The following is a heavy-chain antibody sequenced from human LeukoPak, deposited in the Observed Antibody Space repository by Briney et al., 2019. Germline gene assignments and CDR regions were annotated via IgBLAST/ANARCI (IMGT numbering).Heavy chain of an antibody. V-gene: IGHV1-3*01. J-gene: IGHJ4*02. CDR1: GYTFTSYA. CDR3: AREVAVAGFGY. CDR2: INAGTGNT. D-gene: IGHD6-19*01. Sequence: ASVKVSCKASGYTFTSYALHWVRQAPGQRLEWMGWINAGTGNTKYSQEFQGRVTITRDTSATTACMELSSLRSEDTAVYYCAREVAVAGFGYWGQGTLVTVSS.